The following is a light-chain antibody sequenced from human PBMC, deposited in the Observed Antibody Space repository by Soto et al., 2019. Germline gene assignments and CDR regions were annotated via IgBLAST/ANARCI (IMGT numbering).Light chain of an antibody. V-gene: IGKV3-11*01. Sequence: EIVLRQSPATLSLSPGERATLSCRASQSVSSYLAWYQQRPGQAPRLLIYAASNRATDIPARFSGSGSGTDFTLTISSLEPEDFAVYYCQQRSNWPQITFGQGTRL. CDR1: QSVSSY. J-gene: IGKJ5*01. CDR3: QQRSNWPQIT. CDR2: AAS.